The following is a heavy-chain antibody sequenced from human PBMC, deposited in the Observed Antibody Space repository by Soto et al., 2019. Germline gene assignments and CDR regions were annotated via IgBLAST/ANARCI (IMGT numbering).Heavy chain of an antibody. V-gene: IGHV3-30-3*01. CDR1: GFTFSSYA. J-gene: IGHJ3*02. CDR2: ISYDGSNK. CDR3: ARVRAVAGRYDAFDI. Sequence: GGSLRLSCAASGFTFSSYAMHWVRQAPGKGLEWVAVISYDGSNKYYADSVKGRFTISRDNSKNTLYLQMNSLRAEDTAVYYCARVRAVAGRYDAFDIWGQGTMVTVS. D-gene: IGHD6-19*01.